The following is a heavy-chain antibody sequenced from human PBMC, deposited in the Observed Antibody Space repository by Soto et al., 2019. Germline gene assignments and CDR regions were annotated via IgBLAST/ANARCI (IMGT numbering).Heavy chain of an antibody. CDR3: VMVDNYVTPTPQDV. D-gene: IGHD3-16*01. CDR2: ISPYTGNT. CDR1: GYIFVNYG. V-gene: IGHV1-18*01. Sequence: QVQLVQSGDEVKKPGASVTVSCKASGYIFVNYGIAWVRQAPGQGLEGMGWISPYTGNTHSATKVQGRLTMTTGTSTSTAYMDLGSLTSDDTAVYYCVMVDNYVTPTPQDVWGPGTTVTVSS. J-gene: IGHJ6*02.